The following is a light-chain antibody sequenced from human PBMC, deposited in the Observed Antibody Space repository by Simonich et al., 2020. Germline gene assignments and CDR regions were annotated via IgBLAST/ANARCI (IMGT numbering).Light chain of an antibody. CDR1: QSVSSN. CDR3: QQYNNLPPWT. V-gene: IGKV3-15*01. J-gene: IGKJ1*01. Sequence: EIVMTQSPATLSVSPGERATRACRASQSVSSNLAWYQQKPGQAPRLLIYGASTRATGIPARFSGSGSGTEFTLTISSLQSEDFAVYYCQQYNNLPPWTFGQGTKVEIK. CDR2: GAS.